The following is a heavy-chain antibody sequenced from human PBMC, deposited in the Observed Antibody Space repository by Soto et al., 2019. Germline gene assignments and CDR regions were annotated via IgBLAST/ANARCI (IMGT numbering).Heavy chain of an antibody. Sequence: PGGSLRLSCAASGFTFSSYSMNWVRQVPGKGLEWVSSISSSTYYMSYADSVKGRFTISRDNAKNSLYLQMNSLRAEDTAVYFCARVGYCSGGSCHNFDYWGQGT. D-gene: IGHD2-15*01. CDR1: GFTFSSYS. J-gene: IGHJ4*02. V-gene: IGHV3-21*01. CDR3: ARVGYCSGGSCHNFDY. CDR2: ISSSTYYM.